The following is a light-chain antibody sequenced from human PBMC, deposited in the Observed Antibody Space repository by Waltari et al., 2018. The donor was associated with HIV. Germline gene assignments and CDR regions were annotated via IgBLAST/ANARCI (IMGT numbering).Light chain of an antibody. CDR3: QVWDSSTGV. CDR2: RDN. V-gene: IGLV3-9*01. CDR1: NIASQN. Sequence: SYELTQPLSVSVALGQTAKITCGGNNIASQNVHWYQQRPGQAPVLVIYRDNIRPSGIPERFSGSSSGNTAIRSISRVQAEDEGDYYCQVWDSSTGVFGGGTNLTVL. J-gene: IGLJ3*02.